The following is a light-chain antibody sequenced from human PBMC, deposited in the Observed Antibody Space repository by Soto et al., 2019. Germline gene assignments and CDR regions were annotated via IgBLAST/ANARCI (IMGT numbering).Light chain of an antibody. J-gene: IGLJ2*01. CDR1: NSDVGGYDR. Sequence: QSALTQPASVSGSPGQSITISCTGTNSDVGGYDRVSWYQHHPGKAPKLMIYEGSKRPSGVSNRFSGSKSGNTASLTISGLQAEDEADYYCCSYAGSSTLVVFGGGTKVTVL. CDR3: CSYAGSSTLVV. V-gene: IGLV2-23*01. CDR2: EGS.